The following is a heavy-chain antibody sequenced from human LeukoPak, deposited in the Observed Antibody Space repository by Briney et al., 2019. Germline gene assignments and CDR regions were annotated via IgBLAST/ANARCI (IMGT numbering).Heavy chain of an antibody. Sequence: SETLSLTCTVSGYSISSGYYWGWIRQPPGKGLEWIGSIYHSGSTYYNPSLKSRVTISVDTSRNQFSLKLSSVTAADTAVCYCARDTGNKYYDFWSGYYTRPFDYWGQGTLVTVSS. J-gene: IGHJ4*02. CDR1: GYSISSGYY. CDR3: ARDTGNKYYDFWSGYYTRPFDY. D-gene: IGHD3-3*01. V-gene: IGHV4-38-2*02. CDR2: IYHSGST.